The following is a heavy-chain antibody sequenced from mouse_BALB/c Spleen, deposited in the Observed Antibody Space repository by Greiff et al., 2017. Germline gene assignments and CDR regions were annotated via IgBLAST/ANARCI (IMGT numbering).Heavy chain of an antibody. CDR1: GYTFTSYT. CDR2: INPSSGYT. CDR3: ARSRVSTMITPWFAY. V-gene: IGHV1-4*02. J-gene: IGHJ3*01. D-gene: IGHD2-4*01. Sequence: VQLQQSAAELARPGASVKMSCKASGYTFTSYTMHWVKQRPGQGLEWIGYINPSSGYTEYNQKFKDKTTLTADKSSSTAYMQLSSLTSEDSAVYYCARSRVSTMITPWFAYWGQGTLVTVSA.